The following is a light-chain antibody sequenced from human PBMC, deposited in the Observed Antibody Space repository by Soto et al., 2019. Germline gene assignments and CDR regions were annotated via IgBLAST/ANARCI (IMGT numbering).Light chain of an antibody. CDR3: QQYDNWPYT. V-gene: IGKV3-15*01. J-gene: IGKJ2*01. Sequence: EIVMTQSPATLSVSPGERATLSCRASQSVSSNLAWYQQIPGQAPRLLIYGASTRATGIPARFSGSGSGTDFTLTISSLRSEDFAVYFCQQYDNWPYTFGQGTKLEIK. CDR2: GAS. CDR1: QSVSSN.